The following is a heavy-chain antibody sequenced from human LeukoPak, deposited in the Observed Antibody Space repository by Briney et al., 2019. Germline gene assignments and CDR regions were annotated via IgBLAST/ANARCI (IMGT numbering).Heavy chain of an antibody. CDR1: GFTFSSYS. D-gene: IGHD6-19*01. Sequence: PGGSLRLSCAASGFTFSSYSMNWVRQAPGKGLEWVSYISSSSSTIYYADSVKGRFTISRDNAKNSLYLQMNSLRAEDTAVYYCARFGAVAYYGMDVWGQGTTVTVS. CDR2: ISSSSSTI. J-gene: IGHJ6*02. CDR3: ARFGAVAYYGMDV. V-gene: IGHV3-48*01.